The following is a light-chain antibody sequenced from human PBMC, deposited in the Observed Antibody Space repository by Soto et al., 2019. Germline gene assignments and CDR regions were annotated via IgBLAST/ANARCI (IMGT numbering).Light chain of an antibody. J-gene: IGKJ1*01. CDR1: QTISSW. V-gene: IGKV1-5*03. Sequence: DIQMTQSPSTMYPSVADRVTITCPASQTISSWLAWYQQKPGKAPKLLIYKASTLKSGVPSRFSGSGSGTEFTLTISSLQPDEFATYYCQHYNSYSEAVGQGTKVDIK. CDR2: KAS. CDR3: QHYNSYSEA.